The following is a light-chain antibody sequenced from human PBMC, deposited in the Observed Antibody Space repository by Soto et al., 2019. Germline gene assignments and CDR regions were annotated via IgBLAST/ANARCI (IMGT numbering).Light chain of an antibody. CDR2: KAS. CDR3: LQYNSYPLT. J-gene: IGKJ4*01. Sequence: DIQMTQSPSTLSASVGDRVTLTCRASQTINTGLAWYQQRPGKAPKHLIHKASTVEGGVPSRFSGSASGTEFTLTISSLQPDDFATYYCLQYNSYPLTFVGGTKVELK. CDR1: QTINTG. V-gene: IGKV1-5*03.